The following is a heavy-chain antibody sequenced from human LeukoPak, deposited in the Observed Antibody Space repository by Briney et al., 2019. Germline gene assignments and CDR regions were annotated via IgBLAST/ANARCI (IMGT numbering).Heavy chain of an antibody. J-gene: IGHJ5*02. CDR1: GFTFSSYW. CDR2: IKQDGSEK. Sequence: PGGSLRLSCAASGFTFSSYWMSWVRQAPGKGLEWVANIKQDGSEKYYVDSVKGRFTISRDNAKNSLYLQMNSLRAEDTAVYYCARDFGCSSTSCYEKGRFDPWGQGTLVTVSS. V-gene: IGHV3-7*01. D-gene: IGHD2-2*01. CDR3: ARDFGCSSTSCYEKGRFDP.